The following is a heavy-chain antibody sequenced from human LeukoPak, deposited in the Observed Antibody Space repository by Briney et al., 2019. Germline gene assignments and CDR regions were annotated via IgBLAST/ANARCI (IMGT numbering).Heavy chain of an antibody. CDR1: GFTFDDYA. Sequence: PGGSLRLSCAASGFTFDDYAMHWVRQAPGKGLEWVSIISGGGGSTYYTNSVKGRFTVSRDNAKNSLYLQMNSLRAEDTAVYYCARALFDILTGYYPFLDCWGQGTLVTVSS. J-gene: IGHJ4*02. CDR3: ARALFDILTGYYPFLDC. D-gene: IGHD3-9*01. CDR2: ISGGGGST. V-gene: IGHV3-43*02.